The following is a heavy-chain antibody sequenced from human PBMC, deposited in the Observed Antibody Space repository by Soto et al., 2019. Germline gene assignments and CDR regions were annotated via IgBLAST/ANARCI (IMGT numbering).Heavy chain of an antibody. Sequence: SETLSLTCTVSGGSISSYYWSWIRQPPGKGLEWIGYIYYSGSTNYNPSLKSRVTISVDTSKNQLSLKLSSVTAADTAVYYCAREDQLLLGGFYYYYGMDVWGQGTTVTVSS. J-gene: IGHJ6*02. CDR2: IYYSGST. D-gene: IGHD2-2*01. V-gene: IGHV4-59*01. CDR3: AREDQLLLGGFYYYYGMDV. CDR1: GGSISSYY.